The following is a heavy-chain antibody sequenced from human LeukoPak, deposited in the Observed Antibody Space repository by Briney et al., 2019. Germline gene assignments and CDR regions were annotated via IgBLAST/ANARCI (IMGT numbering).Heavy chain of an antibody. CDR1: GFTFSSYG. CDR2: INTSGGST. J-gene: IGHJ4*02. V-gene: IGHV3-23*01. CDR3: AKDPPYYYDSSGYYEIDY. D-gene: IGHD3-22*01. Sequence: GGSLRLSCATSGFTFSSYGMSWVRQAPGKGLEWVSAINTSGGSTSYTDSVKGRFTISRDNSKNTLYLQMNSLRAEDTAVYYCAKDPPYYYDSSGYYEIDYWGQGTLVTVSS.